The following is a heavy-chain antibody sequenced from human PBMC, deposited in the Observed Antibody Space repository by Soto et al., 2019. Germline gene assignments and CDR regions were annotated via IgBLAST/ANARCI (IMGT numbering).Heavy chain of an antibody. V-gene: IGHV3-21*04. D-gene: IGHD3-3*01. CDR3: AKIPLTIFGVVMFRVNDY. CDR2: ISSSGSYI. J-gene: IGHJ4*02. Sequence: PGGSLRLSCAASGFTFSSHNINWVRQAPEKGLEWVSSISSSGSYIYYADSVKGRFTISRDNSKNTLYLQMNSLRAEDTAVYYCAKIPLTIFGVVMFRVNDYWGQGTLVTVSS. CDR1: GFTFSSHN.